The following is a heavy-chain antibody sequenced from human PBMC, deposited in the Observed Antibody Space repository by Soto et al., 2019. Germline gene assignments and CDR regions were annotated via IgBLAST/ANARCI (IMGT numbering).Heavy chain of an antibody. V-gene: IGHV3-23*01. CDR1: GFTFSSYA. CDR3: AKVLGGLGDDY. Sequence: GGSLRLSCAASGFTFSSYAMSWVRQAPGKGLEWVTAISGSGGSTYYADSVKGRFTISRDNSKNTLYLQMNSLRAEDRAVYYGAKVLGGLGDDYWGQGTLVTVSS. CDR2: ISGSGGST. D-gene: IGHD3-16*01. J-gene: IGHJ4*02.